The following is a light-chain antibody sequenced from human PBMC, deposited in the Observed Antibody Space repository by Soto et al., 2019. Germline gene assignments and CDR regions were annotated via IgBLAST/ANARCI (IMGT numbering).Light chain of an antibody. CDR1: QSVSIN. J-gene: IGKJ4*01. CDR3: QHYNNWPLT. Sequence: EIVMTQSPATLSVSPGERATLSCRASQSVSINLVWYQQKPGQAPSLLIYDASTRATGVPARFSGTGSGTEFTLTISSLQSEDFAVYYCQHYNNWPLTFGGGTKGEIK. V-gene: IGKV3-15*01. CDR2: DAS.